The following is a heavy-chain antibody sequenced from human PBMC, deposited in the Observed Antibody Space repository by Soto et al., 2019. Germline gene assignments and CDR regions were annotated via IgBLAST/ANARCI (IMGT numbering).Heavy chain of an antibody. D-gene: IGHD2-15*01. J-gene: IGHJ4*02. Sequence: PGGSLRLSCAASGFTFNKYAMNWVRRAPGKGLEWVSAISASGISTYYADSVKGRFTISRDTSRNTLSLQMNSLRAEDTAVYYCAKDDAPPTPSTFHSRGQGALVTVSS. V-gene: IGHV3-23*01. CDR1: GFTFNKYA. CDR3: AKDDAPPTPSTFHS. CDR2: ISASGIST.